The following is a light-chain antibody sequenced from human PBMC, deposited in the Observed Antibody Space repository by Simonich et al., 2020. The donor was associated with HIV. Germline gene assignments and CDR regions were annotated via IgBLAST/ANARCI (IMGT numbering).Light chain of an antibody. CDR3: QQRSNRLT. CDR2: DAS. CDR1: QSVSSN. J-gene: IGKJ4*01. V-gene: IGKV3-11*01. Sequence: EIVMTQSPATLSVSPGERATLSCRASQSVSSNLAWYQQKPGQAPRLLIYDASNRATGIPARFSGSGSGTDFTLTISSLEPEDFAVYYCQQRSNRLTFGGGTKVEIK.